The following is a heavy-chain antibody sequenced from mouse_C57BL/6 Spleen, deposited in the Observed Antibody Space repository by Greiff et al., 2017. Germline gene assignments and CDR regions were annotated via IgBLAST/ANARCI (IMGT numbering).Heavy chain of an antibody. V-gene: IGHV1-50*01. CDR3: ARGGSTMVTTWYFDV. CDR1: GYTFTSYW. Sequence: QVHVKQPGAELVKPGASVKLSCKASGYTFTSYWMQWVNQRPGQGLEWIGEIDPSDSYTNYNQKFKGKATLTVDTSASAAYMQRSSLTSEDSAVYYCARGGSTMVTTWYFDVWGTGTTVTVSS. D-gene: IGHD2-2*01. J-gene: IGHJ1*03. CDR2: IDPSDSYT.